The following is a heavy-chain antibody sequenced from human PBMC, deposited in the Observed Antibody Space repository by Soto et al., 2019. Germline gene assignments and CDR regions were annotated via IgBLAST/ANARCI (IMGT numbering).Heavy chain of an antibody. J-gene: IGHJ4*02. CDR2: IYSGGST. CDR1: GFTVSSNY. Sequence: GGSMRLSCAASGFTVSSNYMSWVRQATGKGMEWVSVIYSGGSTYYADSVKGRFTISRDNSKNTLYLQMNSLRAEDTAVYYCARSLTPRAGYFDYWGQGT. CDR3: ARSLTPRAGYFDY. V-gene: IGHV3-53*01.